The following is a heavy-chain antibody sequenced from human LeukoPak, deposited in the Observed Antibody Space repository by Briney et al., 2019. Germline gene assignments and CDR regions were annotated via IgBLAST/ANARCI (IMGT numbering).Heavy chain of an antibody. CDR2: INPSGGNT. V-gene: IGHV1-46*01. J-gene: IGHJ4*02. D-gene: IGHD1-26*01. CDR1: GYTFTNYW. CDR3: ARDIVGATTETFDY. Sequence: AASVKVSCKASGYTFTNYWVHWVRQAPGQGLEWMGVINPSGGNTNYAQKFQGRVTLTRDTSARTVYMELSSLRSEDTAFYYCARDIVGATTETFDYWGQGTLVTVSS.